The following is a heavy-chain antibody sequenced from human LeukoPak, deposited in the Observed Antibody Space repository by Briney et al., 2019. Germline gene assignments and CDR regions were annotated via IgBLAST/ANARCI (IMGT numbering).Heavy chain of an antibody. V-gene: IGHV1-18*01. J-gene: IGHJ1*01. CDR1: GYTFNSYG. CDR3: ARDNANPSTEYFQH. Sequence: ASVKVSCKASGYTFNSYGISWVRQAPGQGLEWMGWISAYNGNTDYAQKFQGRVTMTTDTSTSTAYMDLRSLRSDDTAVYYCARDNANPSTEYFQHWGQGTLVTVSS. CDR2: ISAYNGNT. D-gene: IGHD2-8*01.